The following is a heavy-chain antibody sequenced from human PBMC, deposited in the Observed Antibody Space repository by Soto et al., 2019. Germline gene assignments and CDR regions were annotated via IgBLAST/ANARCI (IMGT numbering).Heavy chain of an antibody. CDR2: INNGGDNI. CDR3: AKTFLARYCSSSICYDPADYFDY. D-gene: IGHD2-2*01. Sequence: EVQLLESGGGLLQPGGSLRLSCAASGFTFNNYAMSWVRQAPGKGLEWVSSINNGGDNIYNADSVKGRFTISRDNSKSTLYLQMNSLRAEDTAVYYCAKTFLARYCSSSICYDPADYFDYWGQGTLVTVSS. V-gene: IGHV3-23*01. J-gene: IGHJ4*02. CDR1: GFTFNNYA.